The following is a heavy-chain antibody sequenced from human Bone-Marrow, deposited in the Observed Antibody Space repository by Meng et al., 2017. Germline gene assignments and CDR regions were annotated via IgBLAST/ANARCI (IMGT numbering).Heavy chain of an antibody. J-gene: IGHJ4*02. CDR3: ASSSWYFYY. CDR2: ISYDGSNK. CDR1: GFTFSSYA. V-gene: IGHV3-30*04. Sequence: GESLKISCAASGFTFSSYAMHWVRQAPGKGLEWVAVISYDGSNKYYADSVKGRFTISRDNSKNTLYLQMNSLRAEDTAVYYCASSSWYFYYWGQGTLVTVSS. D-gene: IGHD6-13*01.